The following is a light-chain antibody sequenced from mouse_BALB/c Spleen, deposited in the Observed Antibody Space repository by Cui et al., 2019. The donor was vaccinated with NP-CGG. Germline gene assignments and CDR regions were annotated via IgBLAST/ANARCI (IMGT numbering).Light chain of an antibody. CDR1: TGAVTTSNY. J-gene: IGLJ1*01. Sequence: QAVVTQEYALTTSPGETVTLTCRSSTGAVTTSNYANWVQEKPDHLFTGLIGGTNNRAPGVPARFSGSLIGDKVALTITGAQTEDEAKYFCALWYSNHWVFGGGTKLTVL. V-gene: IGLV1*01. CDR3: ALWYSNHWV. CDR2: GTN.